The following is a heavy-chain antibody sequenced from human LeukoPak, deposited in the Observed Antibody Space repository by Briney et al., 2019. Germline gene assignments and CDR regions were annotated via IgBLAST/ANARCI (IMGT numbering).Heavy chain of an antibody. CDR1: GIIFGSHG. Sequence: GGSLRLSCAASGIIFGSHGMAWVRQAPGKGLEWVSSIRPNGDRTFYADFVKGRFTISRDNAKNSLYLQMNSLRAEDTALYYCAKAPHYYDSSGYYSGWGQGTLVTVSS. V-gene: IGHV3-20*04. CDR2: IRPNGDRT. J-gene: IGHJ4*02. CDR3: AKAPHYYDSSGYYSG. D-gene: IGHD3-22*01.